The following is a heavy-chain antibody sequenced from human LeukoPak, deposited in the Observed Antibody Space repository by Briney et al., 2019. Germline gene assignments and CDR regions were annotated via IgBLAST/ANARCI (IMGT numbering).Heavy chain of an antibody. D-gene: IGHD1-26*01. CDR2: INHSGST. J-gene: IGHJ4*02. CDR1: GGSFSGYY. V-gene: IGHV4-34*01. Sequence: SETLSLTCAVYGGSFSGYYWSWIRQPPGKGLEWIGEINHSGSTNYNPSLKSRVTISVDTSKNQFSLKLSSVTAADTAVYYCARTHSGSYYESGYYFDYWGQGTLVTVSS. CDR3: ARTHSGSYYESGYYFDY.